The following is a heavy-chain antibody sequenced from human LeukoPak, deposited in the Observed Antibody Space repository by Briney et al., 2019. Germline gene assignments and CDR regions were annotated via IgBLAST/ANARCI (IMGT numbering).Heavy chain of an antibody. D-gene: IGHD3-22*01. CDR1: GFSFSAYN. Sequence: PGGSLRLSCAASGFSFSAYNINWVRQAPGKGLEWVSCIGPSGDHRYYADSVRGRFTISRDNAKNSVYLQMNSLRAEDTAVYYCARDAAYFDSSGYYPDPLDYWGQGTLVSVSS. J-gene: IGHJ4*02. V-gene: IGHV3-21*01. CDR3: ARDAAYFDSSGYYPDPLDY. CDR2: IGPSGDHR.